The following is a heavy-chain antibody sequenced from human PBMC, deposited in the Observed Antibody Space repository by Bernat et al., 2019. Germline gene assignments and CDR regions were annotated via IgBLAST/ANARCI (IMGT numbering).Heavy chain of an antibody. D-gene: IGHD6-25*01. CDR3: AREGGGTDAFDF. Sequence: QVQLQESGPGLVKPSGTLSLTCVVSGGSISSTSWWSWVRQPPGKGLEWIGEIHHSGSTNYSPSLKSRVTISVDKSRNQLSLELTSVTAADTAVYYCAREGGGTDAFDFWGQGTKVTVSS. J-gene: IGHJ3*01. CDR1: GGSISSTSW. CDR2: IHHSGST. V-gene: IGHV4-4*02.